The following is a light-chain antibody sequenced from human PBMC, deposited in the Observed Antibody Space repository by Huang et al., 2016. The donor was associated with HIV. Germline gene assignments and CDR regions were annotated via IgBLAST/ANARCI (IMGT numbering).Light chain of an antibody. V-gene: IGKV1-39*01. CDR2: SAS. CDR3: QQTISVPLT. CDR1: QSLNNY. Sequence: DLQMTQSPSSLSASVGDRVTITCRASQSLNNYLNWYQQKPGKAPNLLIYSASTLQSGVPPRFSGGVSGTVFTLTISNLQPEDYATYYCQQTISVPLTFGGGTKVEIK. J-gene: IGKJ4*01.